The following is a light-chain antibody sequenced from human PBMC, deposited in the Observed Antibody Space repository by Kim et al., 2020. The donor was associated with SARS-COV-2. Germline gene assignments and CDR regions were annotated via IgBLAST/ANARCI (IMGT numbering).Light chain of an antibody. Sequence: ASVGDRVTITCRASQDIRNDLGWYQQNPGGAPKRLIYGAASLQSGVPSRFSGSGSGTEVTLTISSVQPEDFATYFCLQHSTYPITFGQGTRLEIK. CDR1: QDIRND. V-gene: IGKV1-17*01. CDR2: GAA. J-gene: IGKJ5*01. CDR3: LQHSTYPIT.